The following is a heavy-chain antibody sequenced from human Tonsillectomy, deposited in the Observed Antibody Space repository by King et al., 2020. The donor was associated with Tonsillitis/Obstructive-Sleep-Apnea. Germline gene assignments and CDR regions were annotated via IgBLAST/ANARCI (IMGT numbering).Heavy chain of an antibody. V-gene: IGHV5-51*01. J-gene: IGHJ3*02. CDR2: IYPGDSLT. Sequence: VQLVESGAEVKKPGESLQISCKGSGYSFPSYWIGWVRQMPGKGLEWMGIIYPGDSLTRYSPSFQGQVTISADKSITTAYLQWSSLKASDTAMYYCAGQSDYYDSSGYFPNAFDIWGQGRMVTVSS. CDR3: AGQSDYYDSSGYFPNAFDI. CDR1: GYSFPSYW. D-gene: IGHD3-22*01.